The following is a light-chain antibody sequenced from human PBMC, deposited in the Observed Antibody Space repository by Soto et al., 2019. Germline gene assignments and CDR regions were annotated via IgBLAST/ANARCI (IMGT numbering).Light chain of an antibody. V-gene: IGKV1-12*02. CDR3: QQANSFPFT. Sequence: DIQMTQSPSSVSASVGDRVTITCRASQDISSWLNWYQQKPGRAPKLLIYAAFNLQSGGPSRFSGSGSGTVFTLTISSLQPEDFAAYYCQQANSFPFTFGQGTRLEIK. CDR2: AAF. CDR1: QDISSW. J-gene: IGKJ5*01.